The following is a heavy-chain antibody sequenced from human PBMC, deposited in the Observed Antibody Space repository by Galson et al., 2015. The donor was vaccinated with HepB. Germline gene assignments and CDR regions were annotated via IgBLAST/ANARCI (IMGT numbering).Heavy chain of an antibody. CDR2: IGYDGSKK. J-gene: IGHJ4*02. V-gene: IGHV3-30*02. CDR3: AKDASNYYIHY. Sequence: PGKGLEWVAFIGYDGSKKYYADSVKGRFTISRDNSKNTLYLQMNSLRAEDTAVYYCAKDASNYYIHYWAQGTLVTISS. D-gene: IGHD4-11*01.